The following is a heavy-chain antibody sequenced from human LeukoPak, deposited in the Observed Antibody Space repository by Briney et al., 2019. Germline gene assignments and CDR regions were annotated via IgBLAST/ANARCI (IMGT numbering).Heavy chain of an antibody. CDR1: GYTSTGYY. J-gene: IGHJ4*02. Sequence: ASVKVSCKASGYTSTGYYMHWVRQAPGQGLEWMGWINHESGGTNYAQKFQGRVTMTSDTSISTAYMEVTSLRSDDTAVYYCARLPTLVGAWSQIDYWGQGTRVTVSS. D-gene: IGHD2-21*01. V-gene: IGHV1-2*02. CDR2: INHESGGT. CDR3: ARLPTLVGAWSQIDY.